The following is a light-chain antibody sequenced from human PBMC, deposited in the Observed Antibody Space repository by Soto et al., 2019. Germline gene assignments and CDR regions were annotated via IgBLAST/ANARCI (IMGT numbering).Light chain of an antibody. J-gene: IGKJ1*01. CDR2: GAS. Sequence: EIVMTQSPATLSVSPGERATLSCRASQSINNKLAWYQQKPGQAPSLLIYGASTRATGIPARFSGSGSGTDFTLTISRLEPEDFAVYYCQQRSNWPPWTFGQGTKVDIK. CDR1: QSINNK. V-gene: IGKV3-15*01. CDR3: QQRSNWPPWT.